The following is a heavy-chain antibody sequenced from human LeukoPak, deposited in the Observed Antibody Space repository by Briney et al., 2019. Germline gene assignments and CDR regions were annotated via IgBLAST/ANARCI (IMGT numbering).Heavy chain of an antibody. V-gene: IGHV3-73*01. CDR1: GFTFSGSA. J-gene: IGHJ4*02. Sequence: GGSLRLSCAVSGFTFSGSAMHWVRQASGEGQGWVCRSRIKASSYATAYAASVKGRTTIYRDDSKNSAFLQMDSKTTEETAVYYCTSFVDTAMMYYLDYWGQGTLVSVSS. D-gene: IGHD5-18*01. CDR3: TSFVDTAMMYYLDY. CDR2: SRIKASSYAT.